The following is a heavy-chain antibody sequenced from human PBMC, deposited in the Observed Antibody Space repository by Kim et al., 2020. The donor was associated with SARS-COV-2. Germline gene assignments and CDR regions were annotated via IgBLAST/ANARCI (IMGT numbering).Heavy chain of an antibody. CDR2: ISAYNGNT. D-gene: IGHD3-10*01. Sequence: ASVKVSCKASGYTFTSYGISWVRQAPGQGLEWMGWISAYNGNTNYAQKLQGRVTMTTDTSTSTAYMELRSLRSDDTAVYYCARAPPHYGSGSYDYWGQGTLVTVSS. V-gene: IGHV1-18*01. CDR3: ARAPPHYGSGSYDY. CDR1: GYTFTSYG. J-gene: IGHJ4*02.